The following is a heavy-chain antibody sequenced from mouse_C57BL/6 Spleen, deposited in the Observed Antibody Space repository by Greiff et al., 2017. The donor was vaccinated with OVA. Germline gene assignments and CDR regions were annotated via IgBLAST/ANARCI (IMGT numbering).Heavy chain of an antibody. Sequence: VQLVESGAELVKPGASVKISCKASGYAFSSYWMNWVKQRPGKGLEWIGQIYPGDGDTNYNGKFKGKATLTADKSSSTAYMQLSSLTSEDSAVYFCARRPSAQASAMDYWGQGTSVTVSS. V-gene: IGHV1-80*01. CDR3: ARRPSAQASAMDY. CDR1: GYAFSSYW. CDR2: IYPGDGDT. J-gene: IGHJ4*01. D-gene: IGHD3-2*02.